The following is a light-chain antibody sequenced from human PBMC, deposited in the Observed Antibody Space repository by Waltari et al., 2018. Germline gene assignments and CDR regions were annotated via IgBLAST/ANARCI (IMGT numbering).Light chain of an antibody. V-gene: IGKV4-1*01. CDR2: WAS. J-gene: IGKJ2*01. Sequence: DIVMTQSPDSLAVSLGDLATILCMYSQSVLYSANNKNFLAWYQQKPGHPPELLIYWASFRASGVPERFSGSGSGTHFTLTISSLQAEDVAVYYCQQYYSTPDTFGQGTKLEIK. CDR1: QSVLYSANNKNF. CDR3: QQYYSTPDT.